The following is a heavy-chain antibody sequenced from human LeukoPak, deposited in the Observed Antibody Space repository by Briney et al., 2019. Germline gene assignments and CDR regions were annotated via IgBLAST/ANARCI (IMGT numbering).Heavy chain of an antibody. V-gene: IGHV3-23*01. D-gene: IGHD3-10*01. CDR1: GFSFVNYA. CDR3: AKDAGSGSPDYFDY. J-gene: IGHJ4*02. CDR2: VSGSGDTT. Sequence: PGGSLRLSCVASGFSFVNYAMSWVRQAPGRGLEWVSTVSGSGDTTYYADSVRGRFTISRDNSKNTLYLQMNSLRAEDTAVYYCAKDAGSGSPDYFDYWGQGTLVTVSS.